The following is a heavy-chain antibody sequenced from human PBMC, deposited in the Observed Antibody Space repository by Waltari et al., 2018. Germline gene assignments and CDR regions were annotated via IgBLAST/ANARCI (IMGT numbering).Heavy chain of an antibody. J-gene: IGHJ4*02. CDR3: AKILSGGYDPFDY. D-gene: IGHD5-12*01. CDR1: GFTFSSYA. V-gene: IGHV3-23*03. CDR2: IYSGGST. Sequence: EVQLLESGGGLVQPGGSLRLSCAASGFTFSSYAMSWVRQAPGKGLEWVSVIYSGGSTYYADSVKGRFTISRDNSKNTLYLQMNSLRAEDTAVYYCAKILSGGYDPFDYWGQGTLVTVSS.